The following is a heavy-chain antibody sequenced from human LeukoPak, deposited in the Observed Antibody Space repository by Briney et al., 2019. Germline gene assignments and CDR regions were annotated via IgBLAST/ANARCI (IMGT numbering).Heavy chain of an antibody. CDR1: GFTFSSYG. D-gene: IGHD3-22*01. Sequence: PGGSLRLSCAASGFTFSSYGMHWVRQAPGKGLEWVAFIRYDGSNKYYADSVKGRFTISRDNSKNTLYLQMNSLRAEDTAVYYCAKAFYDRVVGSSDYWGQGTLVTVSS. J-gene: IGHJ4*02. V-gene: IGHV3-30*02. CDR2: IRYDGSNK. CDR3: AKAFYDRVVGSSDY.